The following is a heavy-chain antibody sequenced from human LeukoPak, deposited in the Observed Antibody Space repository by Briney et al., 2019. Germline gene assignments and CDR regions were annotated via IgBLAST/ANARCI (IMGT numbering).Heavy chain of an antibody. V-gene: IGHV3-20*04. CDR3: ARDPYYYDSSGRGYMDV. CDR1: GLTFSAFG. J-gene: IGHJ6*03. Sequence: RALRLPCAAPGLTFSAFGMTWVRPAPREGVGWGSGIYWNGGSTGYADSVKGRFTISRDNAKNSLYLQMNSLRAEDTALYYCARDPYYYDSSGRGYMDVWGKGTTVTVSS. CDR2: IYWNGGST. D-gene: IGHD3-22*01.